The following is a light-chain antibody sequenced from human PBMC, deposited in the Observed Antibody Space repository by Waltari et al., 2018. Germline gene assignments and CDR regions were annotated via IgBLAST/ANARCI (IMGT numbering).Light chain of an antibody. V-gene: IGLV2-14*03. J-gene: IGLJ2*01. CDR2: GVN. CDR3: SSYISGDIPVV. CDR1: TSDIGAYNF. Sequence: QSALTHPDSVSGSPGQSLTNSRTRSTSDIGAYNFVPWYQQYPGKVPKLIIYGVNNRPSGISNRFSGSKSGDTASLTISGLQAEDEADYYCSSYISGDIPVVFGGGTKLTVL.